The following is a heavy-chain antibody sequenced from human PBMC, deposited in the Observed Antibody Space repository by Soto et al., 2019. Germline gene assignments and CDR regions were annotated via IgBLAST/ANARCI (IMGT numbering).Heavy chain of an antibody. CDR3: VRDLALMADY. D-gene: IGHD3-16*01. V-gene: IGHV3-30*03. Sequence: GSLRISGVASVFNLNTYGIYWVRQAPGKGLQWVAQILYDGSKKHYADSVKGRFTITRDNSKNTVYLQMDSLRVDDTAMYYCVRDLALMADYWGQGTLVTVSS. J-gene: IGHJ4*02. CDR2: ILYDGSKK. CDR1: VFNLNTYG.